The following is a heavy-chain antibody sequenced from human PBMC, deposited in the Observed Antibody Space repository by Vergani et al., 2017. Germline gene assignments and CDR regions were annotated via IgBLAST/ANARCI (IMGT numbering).Heavy chain of an antibody. CDR3: ARDGDSSGYEYYYYYYGMDV. CDR2: IWYDGSNK. V-gene: IGHV3-33*01. J-gene: IGHJ6*02. Sequence: QVQLVESGGGVVQPGRSLRLSCAASGFTFSSYGMHWVRQAPGKGLEWVAVIWYDGSNKYYADSVKGRFTISRDNSKNSLYLQMNSLRAEDTAVYYCARDGDSSGYEYYYYYYGMDVWGQGTTVTVSS. CDR1: GFTFSSYG. D-gene: IGHD3-22*01.